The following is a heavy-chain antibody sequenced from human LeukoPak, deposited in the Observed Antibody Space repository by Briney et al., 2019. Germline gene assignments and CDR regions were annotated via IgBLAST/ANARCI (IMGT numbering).Heavy chain of an antibody. CDR1: GGTFSSYA. J-gene: IGHJ6*03. CDR2: IIPIFGTA. Sequence: SVKVSCKASGGTFSSYAISWVRQAPGQGLEWMGGIIPIFGTANYAQKFQGRVTITTDESTSTAYMELSSLRSEDTAVYYCASGVVVPAPPLGYYYMDVWGKGTTVTVSS. D-gene: IGHD2-2*01. V-gene: IGHV1-69*05. CDR3: ASGVVVPAPPLGYYYMDV.